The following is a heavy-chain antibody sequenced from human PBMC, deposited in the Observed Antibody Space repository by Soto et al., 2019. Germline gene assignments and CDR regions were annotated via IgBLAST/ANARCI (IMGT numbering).Heavy chain of an antibody. V-gene: IGHV3-23*01. Sequence: GGSLRLSCAASGFTFSSYAMSWVRQAPGKGLEWVSRISSSGGSTYDADSVKGRFTISRDNSNNTLYLQMNSLRAEDTAIYYCAKVDGRGGMDVWGQGTTVTVSS. CDR1: GFTFSSYA. CDR3: AKVDGRGGMDV. CDR2: ISSSGGST. J-gene: IGHJ6*02.